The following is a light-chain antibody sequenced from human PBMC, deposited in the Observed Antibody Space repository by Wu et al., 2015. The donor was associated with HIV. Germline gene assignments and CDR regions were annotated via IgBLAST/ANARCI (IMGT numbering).Light chain of an antibody. J-gene: IGKJ1*01. V-gene: IGKV3-20*01. CDR2: GSS. Sequence: EIVLTQSPGTLSLSPGERATLSCGASQTITSNYLAWYQQKPGQAPRLLIYGSSNRATGIPDKFSGWGSGTDFTLTINRLEPEDFAVYYCQQYVTSPVTFGQGTKVEIK. CDR1: QTITSNY. CDR3: QQYVTSPVT.